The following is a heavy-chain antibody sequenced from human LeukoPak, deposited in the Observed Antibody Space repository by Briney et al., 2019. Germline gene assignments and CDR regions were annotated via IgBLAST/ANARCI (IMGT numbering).Heavy chain of an antibody. Sequence: GGSLRLSCAASGFTFSSYAMSWVRQAPGKGLEWVSAISASGGSTYYADSVKGRFTISRDNSQNTLYLQVNSLRAEDTAVYYCAKDLETKRITIFGVAPYYYGMDVWGQGTTVTVSS. CDR2: ISASGGST. CDR1: GFTFSSYA. V-gene: IGHV3-23*01. CDR3: AKDLETKRITIFGVAPYYYGMDV. D-gene: IGHD3-3*01. J-gene: IGHJ6*02.